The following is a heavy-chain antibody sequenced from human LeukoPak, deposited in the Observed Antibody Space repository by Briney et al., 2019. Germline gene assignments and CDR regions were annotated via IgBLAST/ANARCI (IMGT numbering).Heavy chain of an antibody. Sequence: ASVKVSCKASGYTFTSYAMHWVRQAPGQGLEWMGWINAGNGNTKYSQKFQGRVTITRDTSASTAYMELSSLRSEDTAVYYCARLHCTNGVCYRYFDYWGQGTLVTVSS. V-gene: IGHV1-3*01. D-gene: IGHD2-8*01. CDR1: GYTFTSYA. J-gene: IGHJ4*02. CDR2: INAGNGNT. CDR3: ARLHCTNGVCYRYFDY.